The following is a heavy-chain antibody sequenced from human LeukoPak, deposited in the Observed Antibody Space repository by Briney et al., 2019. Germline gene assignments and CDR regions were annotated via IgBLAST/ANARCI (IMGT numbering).Heavy chain of an antibody. CDR2: IKQDGSEK. V-gene: IGHV3-7*01. CDR3: ARDPEYSSSWQYFDY. D-gene: IGHD6-13*01. J-gene: IGHJ4*02. Sequence: GGSLRLSCAASGFTFSSYWMSWVRQAPGKGLEWVANIKQDGSEKYYVDSVKGRFTISRDNAKNSLYLQMNSLRAEDTAVYYCARDPEYSSSWQYFDYWGQGTLVTVSS. CDR1: GFTFSSYW.